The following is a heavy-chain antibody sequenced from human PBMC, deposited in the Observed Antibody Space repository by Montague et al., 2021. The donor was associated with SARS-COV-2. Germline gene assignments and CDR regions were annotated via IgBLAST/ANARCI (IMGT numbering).Heavy chain of an antibody. CDR3: ARETMTADAFDI. J-gene: IGHJ3*02. Sequence: SETLSLTCTVSGASVSSSDWGWIRQSPGKGLEWIGYFYSVGSTDYNPSLKSRVTISGDTSKNQFSLKVRFVTAADTAIYYCARETMTADAFDIWGQGTMVTVSS. CDR1: GASVSSSD. CDR2: FYSVGST. V-gene: IGHV4-59*02. D-gene: IGHD1-14*01.